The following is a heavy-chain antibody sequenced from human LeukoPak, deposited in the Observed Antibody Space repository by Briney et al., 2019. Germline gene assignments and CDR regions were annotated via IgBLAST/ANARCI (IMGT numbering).Heavy chain of an antibody. D-gene: IGHD3-22*01. CDR1: GITLSNLG. CDR3: AKRRVVIRVILVGFHKEAYCFDS. Sequence: GGSLRLSCAVSGITLSNLGISGVRKAPGKGVEWVAGISDREGSTNYADSVKARLTISRDNPKNTLYLQMNSLRAEETAVYFCAKRRVVIRVILVGFHKEAYCFDSWGQGALVTVSS. CDR2: ISDREGST. J-gene: IGHJ4*02. V-gene: IGHV3-23*01.